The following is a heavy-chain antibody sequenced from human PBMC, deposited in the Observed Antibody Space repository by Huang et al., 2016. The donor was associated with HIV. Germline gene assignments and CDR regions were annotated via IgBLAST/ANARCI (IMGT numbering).Heavy chain of an antibody. CDR1: GFTFSPYA. D-gene: IGHD6-19*01. J-gene: IGHJ4*02. V-gene: IGHV3-23*01. CDR3: ARGSSSGWFYFDY. CDR2: LGGTGGGSG. Sequence: EVQLLESGGGLVQPGGSLRLSCAASGFTFSPYAMSWFRQAEGKGMGGGSTLGGTGGGSGYYADSGKGRFTISRDDSKSTLYLQMNSLRAEDTAVYYCARGSSSGWFYFDYWGQGTLVTVSS.